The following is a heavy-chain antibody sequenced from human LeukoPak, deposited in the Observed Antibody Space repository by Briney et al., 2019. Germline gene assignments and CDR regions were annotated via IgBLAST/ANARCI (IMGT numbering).Heavy chain of an antibody. CDR3: AKDYRLISSGIPPDY. CDR1: GFTFSSYA. CDR2: ISGSGGST. D-gene: IGHD3-22*01. Sequence: PGGSLRLSCAASGFTFSSYAMSWVRQAPGKGLEWVSAISGSGGSTYYADSVKGRFTISRDNSKNTLCLQMNSLRAEDTAVYYCAKDYRLISSGIPPDYWGQGTLVTVSS. V-gene: IGHV3-23*01. J-gene: IGHJ4*02.